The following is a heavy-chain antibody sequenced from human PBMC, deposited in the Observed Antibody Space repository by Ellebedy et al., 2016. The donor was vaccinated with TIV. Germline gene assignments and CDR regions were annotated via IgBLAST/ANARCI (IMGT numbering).Heavy chain of an antibody. Sequence: GGSLRLXXAASGFTFDDYAMHWVRQAPGKGLEWVSGISWNSGSIGYADSVKGRFTISRDNAKNSLYLQMNSLRAEDTAVYYCARVTVGATFDYWGQGTLVTVSS. CDR2: ISWNSGSI. CDR3: ARVTVGATFDY. J-gene: IGHJ4*02. V-gene: IGHV3-9*01. CDR1: GFTFDDYA. D-gene: IGHD1-26*01.